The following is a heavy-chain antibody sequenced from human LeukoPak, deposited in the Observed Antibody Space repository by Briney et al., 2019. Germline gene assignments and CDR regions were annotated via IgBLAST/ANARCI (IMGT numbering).Heavy chain of an antibody. CDR2: INPNSGDT. Sequence: GASLKVSCKASGYICTRYYMHWVRQAPGQGLEWMGWINPNSGDTKYAQYFQGRVTMTRDTSVSTGYMELSRVRPDDTAVYYCARDVSGDHDAFDIWGQGTMVTVSS. D-gene: IGHD2-21*01. J-gene: IGHJ3*02. CDR1: GYICTRYY. CDR3: ARDVSGDHDAFDI. V-gene: IGHV1-2*02.